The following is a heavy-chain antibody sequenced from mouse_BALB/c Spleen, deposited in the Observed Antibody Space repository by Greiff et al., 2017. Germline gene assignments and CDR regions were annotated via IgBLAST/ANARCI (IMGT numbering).Heavy chain of an antibody. CDR1: GYTFTDYA. Sequence: QVQLQQSGAELVRPGVSVKISCQGSGYTFTDYAMHWVKQSHAKSLEWIGVISTYYGDASYNQKFKGKATMTVDKSSSTAYMELARLTSEDSAIYYCARESYGNYPCFDYWGQGTTLTVSS. D-gene: IGHD2-1*01. CDR3: ARESYGNYPCFDY. J-gene: IGHJ2*01. CDR2: ISTYYGDA. V-gene: IGHV1S137*01.